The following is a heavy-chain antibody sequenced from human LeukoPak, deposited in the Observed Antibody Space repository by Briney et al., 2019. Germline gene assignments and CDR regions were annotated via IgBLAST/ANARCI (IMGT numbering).Heavy chain of an antibody. Sequence: PGGSLRLSCRASRFSFSDYDMHWVRQAPGKGLEWVAVISYDGSRKYYGDSVKGRFTISRDNSKNTLYLQMNSLKTEDTAVYYCYHRYWNTWGQGTLVTVSS. D-gene: IGHD1/OR15-1a*01. CDR1: RFSFSDYD. J-gene: IGHJ5*02. CDR2: ISYDGSRK. CDR3: YHRYWNT. V-gene: IGHV3-30*03.